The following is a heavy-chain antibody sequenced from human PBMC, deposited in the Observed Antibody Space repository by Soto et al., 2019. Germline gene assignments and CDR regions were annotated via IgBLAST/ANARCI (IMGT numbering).Heavy chain of an antibody. CDR1: GFTFSSCN. CDR2: ISASSTTV. V-gene: IGHV3-48*02. D-gene: IGHD3-16*02. Sequence: EVQLVESGGGLVQPGESLRLSWAASGFTFSSCNMHWVRQAPGKGLEWVSYISASSTTVYYADSVKGRFTISRDNAKNSLYLQMNSLRDEDTAVYYCARIYRRDGNKYADYWGQGTLVTVSS. CDR3: ARIYRRDGNKYADY. J-gene: IGHJ4*02.